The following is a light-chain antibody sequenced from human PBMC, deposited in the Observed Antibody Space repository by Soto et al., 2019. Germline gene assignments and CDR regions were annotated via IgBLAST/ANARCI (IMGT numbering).Light chain of an antibody. V-gene: IGLV2-14*03. CDR2: DVS. CDR1: RSDVGGYNF. CDR3: SSYRSGSTRVV. Sequence: QSVLTQPASVSGSPGQSITISCTGTRSDVGGYNFVSWYQQHPGKVPKVMIYDVSKRPSGVSNRFSGSKSGNTASLTISGLQVEDEADYYCSSYRSGSTRVVFGGGTKLTVL. J-gene: IGLJ2*01.